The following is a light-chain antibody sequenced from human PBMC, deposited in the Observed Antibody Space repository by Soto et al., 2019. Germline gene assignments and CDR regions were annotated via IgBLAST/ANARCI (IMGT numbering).Light chain of an antibody. J-gene: IGKJ4*01. V-gene: IGKV1-5*01. CDR2: DAS. CDR3: QQYNTYSSLT. CDR1: QSISSW. Sequence: DIQMTQSPSTLSASVGDTVTITCRASQSISSWLAWYQQKLGRAPRLLIYDASSLEGGVPSRFSGSGYGTEFTLTISSLQPDDFATYYCQQYNTYSSLTFGGGTKVEIK.